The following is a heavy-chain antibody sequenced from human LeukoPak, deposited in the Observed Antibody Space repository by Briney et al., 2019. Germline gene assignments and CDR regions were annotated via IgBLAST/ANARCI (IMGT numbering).Heavy chain of an antibody. CDR3: AKRGDYGFNWFDP. D-gene: IGHD4-17*01. J-gene: IGHJ5*02. V-gene: IGHV3-11*06. CDR1: GFTFSDYD. CDR2: ISSSSSYT. Sequence: PGGSLRLSCAASGFTFSDYDMSWIRQAPGKGLEWVSFISSSSSYTNYADSVKGRFTISRDNAKNSLYLQMNSLRAEDTAVYYCAKRGDYGFNWFDPWGHGTLVTVSS.